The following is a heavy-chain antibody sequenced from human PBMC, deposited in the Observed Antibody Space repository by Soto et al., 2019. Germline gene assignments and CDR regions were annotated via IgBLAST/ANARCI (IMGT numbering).Heavy chain of an antibody. D-gene: IGHD1-26*01. V-gene: IGHV3-48*01. CDR1: GFTFSSYS. CDR2: ISSSSSTI. CDR3: ARATRGSYSPMGY. J-gene: IGHJ4*02. Sequence: GGSLRLSCAASGFTFSSYSMNWVRQAPGKGLEWVSYISSSSSTIYYADSVKGRFTISRDNAKNSLYLQMNSLRAEDTAVYYCARATRGSYSPMGYWGQGTLVTVSS.